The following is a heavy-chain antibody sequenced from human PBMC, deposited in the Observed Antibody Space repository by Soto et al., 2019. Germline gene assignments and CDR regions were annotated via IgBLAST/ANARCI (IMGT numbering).Heavy chain of an antibody. CDR1: GFTFSSYG. D-gene: IGHD1-26*01. V-gene: IGHV3-33*01. J-gene: IGHJ4*02. CDR2: IWYDGSNK. Sequence: QVQLVESGGGVVQPGRSLRLSCAASGFTFSSYGMHWVRQAPGKGLEWVAVIWYDGSNKYYADSVKGRFTISRDNSKNTLYLQMNSLRDEDTAVYYCARDLVSGSYDRGYWGQGTLVTVAS. CDR3: ARDLVSGSYDRGY.